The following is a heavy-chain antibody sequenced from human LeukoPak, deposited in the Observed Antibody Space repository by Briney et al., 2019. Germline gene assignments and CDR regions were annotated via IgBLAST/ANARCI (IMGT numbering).Heavy chain of an antibody. J-gene: IGHJ6*02. V-gene: IGHV3-33*01. D-gene: IGHD3-22*01. CDR3: ARGAQYYDSRGYYDGMDV. Sequence: GRSLRLSCAASGFTFSSYGMHWVRQAPGRGLEWVAAIWYDGSNKYYADSVKGRFTLSRDNSKNPLYLQINSLRAEDTAVYCCARGAQYYDSRGYYDGMDVWGQGTTVTGPS. CDR1: GFTFSSYG. CDR2: IWYDGSNK.